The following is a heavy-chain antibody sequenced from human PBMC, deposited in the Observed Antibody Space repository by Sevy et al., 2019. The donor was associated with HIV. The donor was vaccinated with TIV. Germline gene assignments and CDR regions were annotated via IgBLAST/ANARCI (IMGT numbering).Heavy chain of an antibody. J-gene: IGHJ6*03. D-gene: IGHD6-19*01. CDR1: GGSISSYY. CDR2: IYYSGST. V-gene: IGHV4-59*01. CDR3: ARVGVAGTDYYYYMDV. Sequence: SETLSLTCTVSGGSISSYYWSWIRQPPGTGLEWIGYIYYSGSTNYNPSLKSRVTISVDTSKNQFSLKLSSVTATDTAVYYCARVGVAGTDYYYYMDVWGKGTTVTVSS.